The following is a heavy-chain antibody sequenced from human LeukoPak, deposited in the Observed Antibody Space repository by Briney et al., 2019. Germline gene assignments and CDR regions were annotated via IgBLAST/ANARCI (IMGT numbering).Heavy chain of an antibody. CDR1: GFTFSSYA. Sequence: TGGSLRLSCAASGFTFSSYAMSWVRQAPGKGLEWVSAISGSGGSTYYADSVKGRFTISRDNSKNTLYLQMNSLRAEDTAVYYCAKVCEIFGVHDAFDIWGQGTMVTVSS. D-gene: IGHD3-3*01. V-gene: IGHV3-23*01. CDR3: AKVCEIFGVHDAFDI. J-gene: IGHJ3*02. CDR2: ISGSGGST.